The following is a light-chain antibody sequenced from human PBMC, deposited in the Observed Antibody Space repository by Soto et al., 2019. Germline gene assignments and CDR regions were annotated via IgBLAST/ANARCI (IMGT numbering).Light chain of an antibody. CDR3: SSYTSITTVI. CDR2: EVS. Sequence: QSALTQPASVSGSPGQSITISCTGTSSDVGGYKYVSWYQQHPGKAPKLIIYEVSYRPSGVSNRFSASKSGNTASLTISGLQAEDEADYYCSSYTSITTVIFGGGTKLTVL. V-gene: IGLV2-14*01. J-gene: IGLJ2*01. CDR1: SSDVGGYKY.